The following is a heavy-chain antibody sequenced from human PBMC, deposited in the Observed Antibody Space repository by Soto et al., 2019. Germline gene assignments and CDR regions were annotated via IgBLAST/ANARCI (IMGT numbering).Heavy chain of an antibody. Sequence: SETLSLTCAGYGGSFSGYYWSWIRQPPGKGLEWIGEINHSGSTNYNPSLKSRVTISVDTSKNQFTLKLSSVTAADTAVYYCARRRGYGGLNYYYYGMDVWGQGTTVTVSS. CDR3: ARRRGYGGLNYYYYGMDV. V-gene: IGHV4-34*01. CDR2: INHSGST. CDR1: GGSFSGYY. D-gene: IGHD5-12*01. J-gene: IGHJ6*02.